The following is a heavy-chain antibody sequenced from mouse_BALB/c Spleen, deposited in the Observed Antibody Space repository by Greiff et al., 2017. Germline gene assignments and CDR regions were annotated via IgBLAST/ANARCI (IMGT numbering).Heavy chain of an antibody. V-gene: IGHV2-9*02. D-gene: IGHD2-3*01. Sequence: QVQLKESGPGLVAPSQSLSITCTVSGFSLTSYGVHWVRQPPGKGLEWLGVIWAGGSTNYNSALMSRLSISKDNSKSQVFLKMNSLQTDDTAMYYCAREGNYDGYPWYFDVWGAGTTVTVSA. CDR2: IWAGGST. J-gene: IGHJ1*01. CDR1: GFSLTSYG. CDR3: AREGNYDGYPWYFDV.